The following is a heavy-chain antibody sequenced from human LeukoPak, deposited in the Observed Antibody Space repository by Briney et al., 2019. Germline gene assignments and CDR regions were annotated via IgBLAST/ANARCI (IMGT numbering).Heavy chain of an antibody. J-gene: IGHJ4*02. CDR1: GFTFSNSA. D-gene: IGHD3-9*01. Sequence: GGSLRLSCAASGFTFSNSAMSWVRQAPGKGLEWVSSISSSSSYIYYADSVKGRFTISRDNAKNSLYLQMNSLRAEDTAVYYCARALGADILTGYYIPYFDYWGQGTLVTVSS. CDR2: ISSSSSYI. CDR3: ARALGADILTGYYIPYFDY. V-gene: IGHV3-21*01.